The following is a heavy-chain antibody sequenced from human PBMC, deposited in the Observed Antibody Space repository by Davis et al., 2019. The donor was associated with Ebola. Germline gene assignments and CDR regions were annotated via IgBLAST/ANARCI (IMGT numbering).Heavy chain of an antibody. CDR2: ISYDGSNK. D-gene: IGHD3-22*01. CDR1: GFTFSSYA. Sequence: GESLKISCAASGFTFSSYAMHWVRQAPGKGLEWVAVISYDGSNKYYADSVKGRFTISRDNSKNTLYLQMNSLRAEDTAVYYCARGTLNYYDSSGYPYWGQGTLVTVSS. V-gene: IGHV3-30-3*01. CDR3: ARGTLNYYDSSGYPY. J-gene: IGHJ4*02.